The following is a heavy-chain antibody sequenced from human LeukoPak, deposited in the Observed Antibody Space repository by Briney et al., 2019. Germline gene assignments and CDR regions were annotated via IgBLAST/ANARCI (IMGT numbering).Heavy chain of an antibody. V-gene: IGHV4-59*08. CDR2: MYYSGST. D-gene: IGHD3-10*01. CDR1: GGSINPYF. CDR3: ARQIAWGVGRFDY. J-gene: IGHJ4*02. Sequence: SEALSLTCAVSGGSINPYFWSWIRQPPWKGLEWIGYMYYSGSTNYNPSLKSRATFSMDTSQNQFSLKLNSVTAADTAVYYCARQIAWGVGRFDYWGQGTLATVSA.